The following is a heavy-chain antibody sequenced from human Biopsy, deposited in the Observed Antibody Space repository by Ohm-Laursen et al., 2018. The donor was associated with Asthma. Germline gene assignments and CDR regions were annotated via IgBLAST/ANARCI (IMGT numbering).Heavy chain of an antibody. CDR3: ARGDSSNWSHYYFDY. CDR1: GFAVSRDH. D-gene: IGHD3-22*01. Sequence: SLRLSCTASGFAVSRDHMFWVRQAPGKGLEWVSVIYSGGTSHTADSVRGRFTISRDYSKNTLYLQMHSLRAEDTAVYYCARGDSSNWSHYYFDYWAQGPLSPSP. CDR2: IYSGGTS. V-gene: IGHV3-53*01. J-gene: IGHJ4*02.